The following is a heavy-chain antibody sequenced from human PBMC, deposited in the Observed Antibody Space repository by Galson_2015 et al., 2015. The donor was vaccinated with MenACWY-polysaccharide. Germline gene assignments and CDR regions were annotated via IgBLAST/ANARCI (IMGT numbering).Heavy chain of an antibody. D-gene: IGHD3-10*01. Sequence: SLRLSCAATRFTFGDYGMHWVRQAPGKGLEWVAFIWDDGSRKYYADSVKGRFAISRDNSDNTLYLQMNNLRVADTAVYYCARVGRDHSGSYFHGGFDPWGQGTLVTVSS. J-gene: IGHJ5*02. CDR1: RFTFGDYG. CDR3: ARVGRDHSGSYFHGGFDP. CDR2: IWDDGSRK. V-gene: IGHV3-33*01.